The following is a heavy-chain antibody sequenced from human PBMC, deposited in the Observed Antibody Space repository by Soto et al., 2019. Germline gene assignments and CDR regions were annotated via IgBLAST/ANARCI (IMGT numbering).Heavy chain of an antibody. D-gene: IGHD3-3*01. J-gene: IGHJ6*03. CDR1: GGSISSGGYY. CDR2: IYYSGST. V-gene: IGHV4-31*03. CDR3: ARGHPYYDFWSGYRGYYYVDV. Sequence: SETLSLTCTVSGGSISSGGYYWSWIRQHPGKGLEWIGYIYYSGSTYYNPSLKSRVTISVDTSKNQFSLKLSSVTAADTAVYYCARGHPYYDFWSGYRGYYYVDVWGKGTTVTVSS.